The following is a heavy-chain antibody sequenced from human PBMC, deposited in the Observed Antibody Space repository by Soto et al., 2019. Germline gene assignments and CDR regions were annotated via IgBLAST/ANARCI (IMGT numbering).Heavy chain of an antibody. J-gene: IGHJ6*02. D-gene: IGHD3-10*01. CDR1: GYGFTSYW. Sequence: GESLKISCKGSGYGFTSYWIGWVRQMPGKGLEWMGIIYPGDSDTRYSPSFQGQVTISADKSISTAYLQWSSLKASDTAMYYCARVPQSRNYYGSGSYRLYYYYGMDVWGQGTAVTVSS. V-gene: IGHV5-51*01. CDR3: ARVPQSRNYYGSGSYRLYYYYGMDV. CDR2: IYPGDSDT.